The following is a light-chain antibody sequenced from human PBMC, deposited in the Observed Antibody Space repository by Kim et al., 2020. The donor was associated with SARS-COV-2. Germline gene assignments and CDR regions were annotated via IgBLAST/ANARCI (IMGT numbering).Light chain of an antibody. Sequence: ASVGDGITLTCRAGEDIRKSVAWYQHKPGKAPTRLVFEASTLEGGVPPRFSASGSGTQFALIINNLQPEDSATYFCLQHHLYPLTFGGGTKVDIK. CDR3: LQHHLYPLT. V-gene: IGKV1-17*02. J-gene: IGKJ4*02. CDR1: EDIRKS. CDR2: EAS.